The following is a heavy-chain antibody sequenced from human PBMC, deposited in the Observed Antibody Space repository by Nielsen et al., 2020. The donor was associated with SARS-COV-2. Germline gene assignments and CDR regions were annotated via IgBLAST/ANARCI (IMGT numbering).Heavy chain of an antibody. CDR2: INPNSGGT. J-gene: IGHJ4*02. CDR3: ARGLTILYFDY. Sequence: ASVKVSCKASGYTFTGYYMHWVRQAPGQGLEWMGRINPNSGGTNYAQKFQGRVTMTRDTSISTAYMELRSLRSDDTAVYYCARGLTILYFDYWGQGTLVTVSS. V-gene: IGHV1-2*06. CDR1: GYTFTGYY. D-gene: IGHD3-10*01.